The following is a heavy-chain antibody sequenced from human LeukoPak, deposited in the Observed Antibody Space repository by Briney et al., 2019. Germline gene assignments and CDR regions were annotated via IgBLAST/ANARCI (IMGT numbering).Heavy chain of an antibody. V-gene: IGHV3-23*01. J-gene: IGHJ4*02. CDR1: GFTFSSYA. D-gene: IGHD3-9*01. CDR2: ISGSGGST. Sequence: GGSLRLSCAASGFTFSSYAMSWVRQAPGKGLEWVSAISGSGGSTYYADSVKGRFTISRDNSKNTLYLQMNSLRAEDTAVYYCAKDYYDILTAYYTGMRPISDYWGQGTLVTVSS. CDR3: AKDYYDILTAYYTGMRPISDY.